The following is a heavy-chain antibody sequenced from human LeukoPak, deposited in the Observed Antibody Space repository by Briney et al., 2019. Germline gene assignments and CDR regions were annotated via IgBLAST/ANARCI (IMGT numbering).Heavy chain of an antibody. Sequence: GGSLRPSCSASGFTFSNYAMHWVRQAPGKGLEYVSAISSNGGSTYYADSVKGRFTISRDNSKNTLYLQMSSLRAEDTAVYYCVKGGRTTVTSDAFDVWGQGTRVTVSS. CDR2: ISSNGGST. D-gene: IGHD4-17*01. CDR1: GFTFSNYA. J-gene: IGHJ3*01. V-gene: IGHV3-64D*09. CDR3: VKGGRTTVTSDAFDV.